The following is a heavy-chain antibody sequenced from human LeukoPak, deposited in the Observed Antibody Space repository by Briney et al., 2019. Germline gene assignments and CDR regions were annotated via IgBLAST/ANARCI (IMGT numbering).Heavy chain of an antibody. CDR1: GYTFTGYY. CDR3: ARPSSTRRTYYFDY. CDR2: INPNSGGT. Sequence: ASVKVSCKVSGYTFTGYYMHWVRQAPGQGLEWMGWINPNSGGTNYAQKFQGRVTMTRDTSINTVYMELSRLRSDDTAVYYCARPSSTRRTYYFDYWGQGTLVTVSS. J-gene: IGHJ4*02. V-gene: IGHV1-2*02.